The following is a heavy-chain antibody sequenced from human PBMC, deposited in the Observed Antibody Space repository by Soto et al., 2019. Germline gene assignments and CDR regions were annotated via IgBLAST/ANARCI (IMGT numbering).Heavy chain of an antibody. D-gene: IGHD3-22*01. V-gene: IGHV4-61*05. J-gene: IGHJ4*02. CDR3: ARLGGFYQSLDS. CDR2: IYYSVT. CDR1: GGSISSSNYY. Sequence: SETLSLTCTVSGGSISSSNYYWGWIRQPPGKGLEWIAYIYYSVTSYNPSIKSRVTISVDSSKNQFSLNLTSVSAADTAVYYCARLGGFYQSLDSWGQGTLVTVSS.